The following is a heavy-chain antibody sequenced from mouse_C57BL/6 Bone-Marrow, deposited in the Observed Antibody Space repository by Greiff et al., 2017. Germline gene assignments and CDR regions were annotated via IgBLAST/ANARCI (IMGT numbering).Heavy chain of an antibody. CDR1: GYTFTSYT. CDR3: ARLALLKGY. CDR2: INPSSGYT. J-gene: IGHJ2*01. D-gene: IGHD1-3*01. Sequence: VQLQESGAELARPGASVKMSCKASGYTFTSYTMHWVQQRPGQGLEWIGYINPSSGYTKYNQKFKDKATLTADKSSSTAYMQLSSLTSEDSAVYYCARLALLKGYWGQGTTLTVSS. V-gene: IGHV1-4*01.